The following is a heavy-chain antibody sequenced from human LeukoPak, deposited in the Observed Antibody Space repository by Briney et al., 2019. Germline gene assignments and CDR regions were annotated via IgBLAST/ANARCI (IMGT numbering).Heavy chain of an antibody. CDR3: ARGRPVGVTIFGVVTRPYYYYGMDV. CDR1: GFTFSSYS. J-gene: IGHJ6*02. Sequence: PGGSLRLSCAASGFTFSSYSMNWVRQAPGKGLEWVSSISSSSSYIYYADSVKGRFTISRDNAKNSLYLQMNSLGAEDTAVYYCARGRPVGVTIFGVVTRPYYYYGMDVWGQGTTVTVSS. CDR2: ISSSSSYI. V-gene: IGHV3-21*01. D-gene: IGHD3-3*01.